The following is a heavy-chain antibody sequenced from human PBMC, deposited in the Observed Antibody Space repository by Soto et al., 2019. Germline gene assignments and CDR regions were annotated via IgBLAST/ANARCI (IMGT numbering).Heavy chain of an antibody. CDR3: ARLGTAMDVGRLDF. D-gene: IGHD5-18*01. Sequence: PCGSLRLSGSASVCTFSSYAMHWVRQAPGKGLEWVAVISYDGSNKYYAEHVKGRFTISRDNSKNTIYLQVNSLIAEGTAVYYCARLGTAMDVGRLDFWGQGNLVTVSS. CDR2: ISYDGSNK. CDR1: VCTFSSYA. J-gene: IGHJ4*02. V-gene: IGHV3-30-3*01.